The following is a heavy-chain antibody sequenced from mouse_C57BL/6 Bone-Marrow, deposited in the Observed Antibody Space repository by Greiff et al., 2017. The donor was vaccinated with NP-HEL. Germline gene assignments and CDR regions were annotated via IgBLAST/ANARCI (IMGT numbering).Heavy chain of an antibody. V-gene: IGHV3-6*01. J-gene: IGHJ3*01. Sequence: VQLKESGPGLVKPSQSLSLPCSVTGYSITSGYYWNWIRQFPGNKLEWMGYISYDGSNKYNPSLNNRISITRDTSKNQFFLKLNSVTTEDTATYYCGIWAYWGQGTLVTVSA. CDR3: GIWAY. CDR1: GYSITSGYY. D-gene: IGHD1-1*02. CDR2: ISYDGSN.